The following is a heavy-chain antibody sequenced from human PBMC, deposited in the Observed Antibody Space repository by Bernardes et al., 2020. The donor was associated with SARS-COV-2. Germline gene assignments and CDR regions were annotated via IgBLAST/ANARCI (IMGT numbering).Heavy chain of an antibody. CDR2: LSYDGNIQ. J-gene: IGHJ5*02. CDR3: AKDSSGSGFDP. Sequence: GGSLRLSCTASGFTFSMSGMHWVRQAPGKGLEWVAGLSYDGNIQYYADSVKGRFTISRDNSKNTLYLQMNSLRAEDTAVYYCAKDSSGSGFDPWGQGTLVTVSS. V-gene: IGHV3-30*18. CDR1: GFTFSMSG. D-gene: IGHD6-19*01.